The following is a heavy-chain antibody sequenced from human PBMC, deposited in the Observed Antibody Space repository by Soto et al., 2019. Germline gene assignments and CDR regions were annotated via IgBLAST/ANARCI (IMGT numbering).Heavy chain of an antibody. J-gene: IGHJ3*02. CDR1: GFTVSSNY. CDR2: IYGGDST. V-gene: IGHV3-66*04. Sequence: GGSLRLSCGASGFTVSSNYMSWVRQAPGKGLEWISVIYGGDSTHYADSVKGRFPISRANSKKTLYLQMNSLRIEDTAVYYCARRYCSGGSCYSSGAFDIWGQGTMVTVSS. D-gene: IGHD2-15*01. CDR3: ARRYCSGGSCYSSGAFDI.